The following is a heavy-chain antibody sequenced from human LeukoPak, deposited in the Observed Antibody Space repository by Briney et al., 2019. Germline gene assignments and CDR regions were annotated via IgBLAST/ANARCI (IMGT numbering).Heavy chain of an antibody. J-gene: IGHJ6*03. CDR1: GFTFSSYG. CDR2: ISGRRDST. V-gene: IGHV3-23*01. Sequence: PGGSLRLSCAASGFTFSSYGMSWVRQAPGKGLEWVSTISGRRDSTSYADSVKGRFTISRDNSKNTLYLQMNSLRAEDTAVYYCAKDPNFYYCMDVWGKGTTVTTSS. CDR3: AKDPNFYYCMDV.